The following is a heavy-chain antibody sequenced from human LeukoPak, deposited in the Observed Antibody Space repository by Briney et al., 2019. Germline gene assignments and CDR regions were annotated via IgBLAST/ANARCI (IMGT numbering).Heavy chain of an antibody. D-gene: IGHD3-10*01. V-gene: IGHV4-61*02. J-gene: IGHJ4*01. CDR1: DGFISSGFYS. Sequence: PSETLSLTCTVSDGFISSGFYSWSWIRQSAGKGLEWIGRIYTNGSTKYNPSLKSRVTISVDTSKNQFSLKLSSVTAADTAVYYCARELLYFDFWGHGTLVTVSS. CDR2: IYTNGST. CDR3: ARELLYFDF.